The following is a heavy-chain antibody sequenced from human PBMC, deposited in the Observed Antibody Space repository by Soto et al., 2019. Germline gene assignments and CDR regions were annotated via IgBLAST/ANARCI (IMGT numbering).Heavy chain of an antibody. V-gene: IGHV1-3*01. CDR1: GYTFTSYA. J-gene: IGHJ5*02. Sequence: ASVKVSCKASGYTFTSYAMNWVRQAPGQRLEWMGWINAGNGNTKYSQKFQGRVTITRDTSASTAYMELSSLRSEDTAVYYCARDPGYSYGSTWGQGTLVIVSS. CDR3: ARDPGYSYGST. CDR2: INAGNGNT. D-gene: IGHD5-18*01.